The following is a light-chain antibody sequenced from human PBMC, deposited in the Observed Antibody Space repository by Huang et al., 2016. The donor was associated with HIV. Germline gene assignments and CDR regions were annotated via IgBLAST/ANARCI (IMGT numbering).Light chain of an antibody. Sequence: VLTQTPGTLSLSPGERATLSCRASQSITHTYLAWYQHKPGQAPRLLIYGGSSRATGIPDRFSGSGSGTDFTLTITRLEPEDCGVYYCQQYSDSPFTFGGGTKVEIK. CDR3: QQYSDSPFT. CDR1: QSITHTY. J-gene: IGKJ4*01. CDR2: GGS. V-gene: IGKV3-20*01.